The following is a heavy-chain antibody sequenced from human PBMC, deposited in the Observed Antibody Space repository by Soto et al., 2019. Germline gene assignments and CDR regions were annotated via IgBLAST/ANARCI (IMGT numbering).Heavy chain of an antibody. J-gene: IGHJ5*02. Sequence: PGGSLRLSCAASGFTFSTYAMSWVRQAPGKGLEWVSSITGSGDSTYYADSVKGRFTISRDNSKNTVYLQMNSLRVEDTAVYYCAKDPLKYSSSWYLEWWFDPWGQGTLVTVSS. CDR3: AKDPLKYSSSWYLEWWFDP. CDR1: GFTFSTYA. CDR2: ITGSGDST. V-gene: IGHV3-23*01. D-gene: IGHD6-13*01.